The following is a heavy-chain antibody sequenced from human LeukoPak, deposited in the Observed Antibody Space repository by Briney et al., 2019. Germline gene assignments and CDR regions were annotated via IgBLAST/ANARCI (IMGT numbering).Heavy chain of an antibody. Sequence: GSSVTVSCKASGGTFSSYAISWVRQAPGQGLEWMGRIIPILGIANYAQKFQGRVTITADKSTSTAYMELSSLRSEDTAVYYCARHGESYYDSSGYAAFDIWGQGTMVTVSS. CDR3: ARHGESYYDSSGYAAFDI. D-gene: IGHD3-22*01. V-gene: IGHV1-69*04. J-gene: IGHJ3*02. CDR2: IIPILGIA. CDR1: GGTFSSYA.